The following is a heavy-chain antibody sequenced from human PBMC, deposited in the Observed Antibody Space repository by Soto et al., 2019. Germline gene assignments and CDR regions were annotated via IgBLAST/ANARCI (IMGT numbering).Heavy chain of an antibody. J-gene: IGHJ4*02. CDR3: VRFPFFDTSDQGY. V-gene: IGHV3-7*01. CDR2: INQDGSVK. Sequence: LRLSCAASGFTFRTYWMNWVRQAPGKGLEWVAKINQDGSVKYYVDSVRGRFTISRDNAKNSLFLQMNSLRAEDTALYYCVRFPFFDTSDQGYWVQGTLVTVSS. CDR1: GFTFRTYW. D-gene: IGHD3-22*01.